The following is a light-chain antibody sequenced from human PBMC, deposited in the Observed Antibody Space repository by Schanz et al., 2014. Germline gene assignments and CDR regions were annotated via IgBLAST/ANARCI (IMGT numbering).Light chain of an antibody. V-gene: IGKV3-20*01. J-gene: IGKJ4*01. CDR3: QQYDSPPLT. CDR1: QSVSSSS. CDR2: DAS. Sequence: EIVLTQSPGTLSLSPGERATLSCRASQSVSSSSLAWYQQKPGQAPRLLIYDASSRATGIPDRFSGSGSGTDFTLTISRLEPEDFAVYYCQQYDSPPLTFGGGTKVEIK.